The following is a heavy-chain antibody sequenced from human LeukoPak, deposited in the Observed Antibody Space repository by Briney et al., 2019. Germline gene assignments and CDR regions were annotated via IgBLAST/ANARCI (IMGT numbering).Heavy chain of an antibody. J-gene: IGHJ6*03. CDR3: ARHNWNYKDLNYYYYYYMGV. V-gene: IGHV1-8*03. Sequence: ASVKVSCKASGYTFTSYDINWVRQATGQGLEWMGWMNPNSGNTGYAQKFQGRVTITRNTSISTAYMELSSLRSEDTAVYYCARHNWNYKDLNYYYYYYMGVWGKGTTVTVSS. CDR2: MNPNSGNT. D-gene: IGHD1-7*01. CDR1: GYTFTSYD.